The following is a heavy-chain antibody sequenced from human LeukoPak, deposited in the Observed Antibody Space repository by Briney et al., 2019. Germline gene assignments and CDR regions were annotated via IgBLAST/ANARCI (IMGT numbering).Heavy chain of an antibody. J-gene: IGHJ3*02. Sequence: SGGSLRLSCAASGFTFSSYSMNWVRQAPGKGLEWVSSISSSSSYIYYADSVKGRFTISRDNAKNSLYLQMNSLRAEDTAVYCCARDGVDYYDSLDAFDIWGQGTMVTVSS. CDR1: GFTFSSYS. D-gene: IGHD3-22*01. V-gene: IGHV3-21*01. CDR3: ARDGVDYYDSLDAFDI. CDR2: ISSSSSYI.